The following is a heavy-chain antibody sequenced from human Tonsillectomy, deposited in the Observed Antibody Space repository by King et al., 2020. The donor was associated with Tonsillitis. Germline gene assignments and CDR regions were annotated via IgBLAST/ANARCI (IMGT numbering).Heavy chain of an antibody. D-gene: IGHD4-17*01. J-gene: IGHJ4*02. Sequence: VQLVESGGGVVQPGKSLRLSCAASGFTFSSYTMHWVRQAPGKGLEWVAVISYDGNNKYYAASVEGRFTISRDNSKNTLYLPLNNLRAEYTAVYYCARQPVTTGTYYFDYWGQGTLVTVSS. V-gene: IGHV3-30*04. CDR3: ARQPVTTGTYYFDY. CDR2: ISYDGNNK. CDR1: GFTFSSYT.